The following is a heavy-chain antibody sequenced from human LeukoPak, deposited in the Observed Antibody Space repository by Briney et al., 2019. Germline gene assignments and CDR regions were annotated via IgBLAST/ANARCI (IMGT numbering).Heavy chain of an antibody. V-gene: IGHV3-33*01. CDR2: IWYDGSNK. CDR3: ARGNGYSYGFFDY. CDR1: GFPFSSYG. Sequence: SLTLSCAASGFPFSSYGMHWLRQAPAKELAGVAVIWYDGSNKYYADSVKGRFTISRDNSKNTLYLQMNSLRAEDTAVYYCARGNGYSYGFFDYWGQGTLVTVSS. J-gene: IGHJ4*02. D-gene: IGHD5-18*01.